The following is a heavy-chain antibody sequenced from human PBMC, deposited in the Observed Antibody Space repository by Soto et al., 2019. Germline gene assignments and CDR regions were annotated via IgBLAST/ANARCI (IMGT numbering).Heavy chain of an antibody. CDR1: GGSISSYY. Sequence: QVQLQESGPGLVKPSETLSLTCTVSGGSISSYYWNWIRQPPGQGLEWIGYIYYSGATNYNPSLKSRVSISIDPSKNQFYLNLSSVTAADTAVYYCARAWCTGGSCYSQYWGQGTLVTVSS. CDR3: ARAWCTGGSCYSQY. D-gene: IGHD2-15*01. V-gene: IGHV4-59*01. CDR2: IYYSGAT. J-gene: IGHJ4*02.